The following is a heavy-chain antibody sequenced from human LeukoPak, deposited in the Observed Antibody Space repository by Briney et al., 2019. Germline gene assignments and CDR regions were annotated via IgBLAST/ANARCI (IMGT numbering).Heavy chain of an antibody. CDR1: GGSISSSSYY. V-gene: IGHV4-30-4*08. CDR3: ARGYDYDVSLWY. J-gene: IGHJ4*02. D-gene: IGHD3-16*01. CDR2: IYYSGST. Sequence: SETLSLTCTVSGGSISSSSYYWGWIRQPPGKGLEWIGYIYYSGSTYYNPSLKSRVTISVDTSKNQFSLKLSSVTAADTAVYYCARGYDYDVSLWYWGQGTLVTVSS.